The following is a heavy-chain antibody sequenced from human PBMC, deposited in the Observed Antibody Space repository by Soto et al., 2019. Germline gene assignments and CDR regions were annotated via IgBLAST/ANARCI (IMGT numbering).Heavy chain of an antibody. Sequence: EVQLVESGGGLVQPGGSLRLSCAASGFTFSSYSMNWVRQAPGKGLEWVSYISSSSSTIYYADSVKGRFTISRDNAKNSLYLQMNSLRAEDTAVYYCARATKNTEDIVVVPDYYYMDVWGKGTTVTVSS. CDR2: ISSSSSTI. J-gene: IGHJ6*03. D-gene: IGHD2-2*01. CDR3: ARATKNTEDIVVVPDYYYMDV. CDR1: GFTFSSYS. V-gene: IGHV3-48*01.